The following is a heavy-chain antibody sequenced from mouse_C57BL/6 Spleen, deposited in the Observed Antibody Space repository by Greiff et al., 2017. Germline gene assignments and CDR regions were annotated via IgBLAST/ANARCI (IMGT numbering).Heavy chain of an antibody. Sequence: QVQLQQSGAELARPGASVKLSCKASGYTFTSYGISWVKQRTGQGLEWIGEIYPRSGNTYYNEKFKGKATLTADKSSSTAYMELRSLTSEDSAVYYCARGAFYYAMDYWGQGTSVTVSS. V-gene: IGHV1-81*01. CDR2: IYPRSGNT. CDR1: GYTFTSYG. CDR3: ARGAFYYAMDY. J-gene: IGHJ4*01. D-gene: IGHD6-1*01.